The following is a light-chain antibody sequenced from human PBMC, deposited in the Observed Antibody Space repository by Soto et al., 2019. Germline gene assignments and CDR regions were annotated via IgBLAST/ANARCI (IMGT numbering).Light chain of an antibody. J-gene: IGKJ4*01. CDR2: DAS. CDR3: QHRSNWPLT. V-gene: IGKV3-11*01. Sequence: EIVLTQSPATLSLSPGERATLSCRASQSVSTYLAWYQQKPGQAPRLLIYDASNRATGIPARFSGSGSGTDLTLTISSLEPEDFALYYCQHRSNWPLTFGGGTKVDIK. CDR1: QSVSTY.